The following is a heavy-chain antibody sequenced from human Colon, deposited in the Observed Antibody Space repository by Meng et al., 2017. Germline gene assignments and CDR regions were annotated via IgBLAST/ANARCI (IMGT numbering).Heavy chain of an antibody. CDR2: ISAYNGNT. D-gene: IGHD6-19*01. V-gene: IGHV1-18*01. J-gene: IGHJ4*02. CDR3: ARDRQWLGSDY. CDR1: GYIFTTYG. Sequence: QGQVVRSGADVEKPGDSVKVSCKASGYIFTTYGISWVRQAPGEGLEWMGWISAYNGNTNSAQKFQDRVTMTTDTSTNTAYMELRSLRSDDTAMYYCARDRQWLGSDYWGQGTLVTVSS.